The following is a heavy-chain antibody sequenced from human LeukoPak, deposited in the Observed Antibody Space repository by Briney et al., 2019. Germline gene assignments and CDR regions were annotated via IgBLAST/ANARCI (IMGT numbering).Heavy chain of an antibody. CDR3: ARNPAKVVLAVY. J-gene: IGHJ4*02. Sequence: QAGGSLRLSCAASGFTFSNYWMSWVRQAPGKGLEWVANINQDGSATYYVDSVKGRFTISRDSANNSLYLQMSSLRAEDTAVYYCARNPAKVVLAVYWGQGTLVTVSS. V-gene: IGHV3-7*01. D-gene: IGHD2-2*01. CDR2: INQDGSAT. CDR1: GFTFSNYW.